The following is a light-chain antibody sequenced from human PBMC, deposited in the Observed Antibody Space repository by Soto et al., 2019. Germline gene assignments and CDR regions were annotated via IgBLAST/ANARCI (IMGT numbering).Light chain of an antibody. CDR1: QSVSIN. J-gene: IGKJ1*01. CDR3: QQYSEWPPWA. CDR2: DAS. Sequence: EIVMTQSPATLSVSPGEGATLSCRASQSVSINVAWFQQKPGQAPRLLIYDASTRVTGIPARFSGSGSGTDFTLTISSLQSEDFAVYYCQQYSEWPPWAFGQGTKVEVK. V-gene: IGKV3-15*01.